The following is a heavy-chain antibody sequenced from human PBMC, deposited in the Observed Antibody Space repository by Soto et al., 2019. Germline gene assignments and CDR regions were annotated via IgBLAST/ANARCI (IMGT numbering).Heavy chain of an antibody. J-gene: IGHJ5*02. CDR3: ARDNLRIAARRAGWFDP. D-gene: IGHD6-6*01. CDR1: SGSISSSNW. CDR2: IYHSGST. V-gene: IGHV4-4*02. Sequence: EHPSETLSLTCAVSSGSISSSNWWSWVRQPPGKGLEWIGEIYHSGSTTYNPSLKSRVTLSVDKSTNQFSLKLSSVTAADTAVYYCARDNLRIAARRAGWFDPWGQGTLVTVSS.